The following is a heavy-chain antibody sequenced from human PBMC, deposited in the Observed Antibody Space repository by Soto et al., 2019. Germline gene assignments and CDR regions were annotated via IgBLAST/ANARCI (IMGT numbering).Heavy chain of an antibody. CDR1: GGSISGYY. CDR2: IYYDGTT. J-gene: IGHJ5*02. Sequence: SETLSLTCTVSGGSISGYYWTWVRQPPEKGLEWIGFIYYDGTTSSNPSLKSRVTISVDTFKNQFSLKLSSVTAADTAVYYCARSIDPWGQGTLVTVSS. V-gene: IGHV4-59*12. CDR3: ARSIDP.